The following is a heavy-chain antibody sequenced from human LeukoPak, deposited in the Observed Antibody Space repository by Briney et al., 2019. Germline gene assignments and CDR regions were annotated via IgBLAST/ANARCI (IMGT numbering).Heavy chain of an antibody. CDR2: INSDGSST. D-gene: IGHD3-22*01. J-gene: IGHJ3*02. CDR1: GFTFSSYW. Sequence: GGSLRLSCAASGFTFSSYWMHWVRQAPGKGLVWVSRINSDGSSTTYADSVKGRFTISRDNAKNTLYLQMNSLRVEDTAVYYCARADSDYYGDAFDIWGQGTMVTVSS. V-gene: IGHV3-74*01. CDR3: ARADSDYYGDAFDI.